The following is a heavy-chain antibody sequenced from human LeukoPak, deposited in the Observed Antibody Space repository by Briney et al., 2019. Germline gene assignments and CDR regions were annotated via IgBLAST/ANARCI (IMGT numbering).Heavy chain of an antibody. CDR1: GGSISAYY. CDR3: ARPGRQLQKNPFDS. D-gene: IGHD2-2*01. J-gene: IGHJ4*02. CDR2: IYYSGDP. V-gene: IGHV4-59*08. Sequence: SETLSLTCTVSGGSISAYYWSWLRQPPGKGLEWIGNIYYSGDPNYNPSLNSRVTISVYTSMNQFFLKLSSVTAGDTAVYYCARPGRQLQKNPFDSWGQGTLVTVSS.